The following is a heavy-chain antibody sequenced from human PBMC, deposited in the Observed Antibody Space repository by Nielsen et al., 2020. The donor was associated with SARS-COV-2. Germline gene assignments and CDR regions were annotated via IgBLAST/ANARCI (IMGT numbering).Heavy chain of an antibody. CDR2: ISASGHTT. CDR3: ARDLDDKPNGGWFDT. J-gene: IGHJ5*01. V-gene: IGHV3-23*01. Sequence: GGSLRLSCAASGFSFNSRAMNWVRRAPGRGLEWVSSISASGHTTWSADSVEGRFIISRDNSRNIVYLDMNTLRVDDTAVYYCARDLDDKPNGGWFDTWGQGSLVTVSA. D-gene: IGHD3-16*01. CDR1: GFSFNSRA.